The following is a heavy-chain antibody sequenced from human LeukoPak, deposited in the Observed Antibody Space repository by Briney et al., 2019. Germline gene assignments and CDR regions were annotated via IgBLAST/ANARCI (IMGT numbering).Heavy chain of an antibody. Sequence: SETLSLTCTVSGGSISSSSYYWGWIRQPPGKGLEWIGSIYYSGSTYYNPSLKSRVTISVDTSKNQFSLTLSSVTAADTAVFYCARHTFYYYDSSGYYERPFDFWGQGTLVTVSS. CDR1: GGSISSSSYY. D-gene: IGHD3-22*01. J-gene: IGHJ4*02. CDR2: IYYSGST. V-gene: IGHV4-39*01. CDR3: ARHTFYYYDSSGYYERPFDF.